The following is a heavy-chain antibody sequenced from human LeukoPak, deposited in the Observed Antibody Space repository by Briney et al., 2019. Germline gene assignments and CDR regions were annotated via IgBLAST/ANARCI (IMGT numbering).Heavy chain of an antibody. D-gene: IGHD3-22*01. Sequence: PGGSLRLSCAASGFTFSSYWMSWVRQAPGKGLEWVANIKQDGSEKYYVDSVKGRFTISRDNAKNSLYLQMDSLRAEDTAVCYCASPNNMIVVVITGYWGQGTLVTVSS. J-gene: IGHJ4*02. CDR3: ASPNNMIVVVITGY. CDR1: GFTFSSYW. CDR2: IKQDGSEK. V-gene: IGHV3-7*01.